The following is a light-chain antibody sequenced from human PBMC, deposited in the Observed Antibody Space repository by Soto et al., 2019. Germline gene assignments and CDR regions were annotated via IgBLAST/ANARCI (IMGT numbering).Light chain of an antibody. V-gene: IGLV1-44*01. J-gene: IGLJ3*02. CDR2: EVS. CDR1: RSNIGSNS. CDR3: SSYAGGNNWV. Sequence: QSVLTQSPSASGTPGQRVTMSCSGSRSNIGSNSVSWYQQLPGTVPKLMIYEVSKRPSWVPDRFSASKSGSTASLTVSGLQAEDEADYYCSSYAGGNNWVFGGGTKLTVL.